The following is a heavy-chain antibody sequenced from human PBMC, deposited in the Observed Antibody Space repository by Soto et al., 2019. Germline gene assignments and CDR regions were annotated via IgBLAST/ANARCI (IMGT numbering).Heavy chain of an antibody. CDR2: LSSNGIGT. CDR3: VKDMGQAAVGIRYPYGLDV. J-gene: IGHJ6*02. CDR1: GLTVSSFG. Sequence: PVGSLRLSCSGSGLTVSSFGMHWVRQAPGKGLEHVSTLSSNGIGTYYADSVKGRFTFSRDTSKNTLYLQMSSLRTEDTAVYYCVKDMGQAAVGIRYPYGLDVWGLGTTVTVSS. V-gene: IGHV3-64D*06. D-gene: IGHD6-13*01.